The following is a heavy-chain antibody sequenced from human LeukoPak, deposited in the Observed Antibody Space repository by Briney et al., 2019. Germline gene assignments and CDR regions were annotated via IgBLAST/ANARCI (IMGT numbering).Heavy chain of an antibody. CDR2: IIPIFGTA. CDR3: ARLTIGRGRGDQPYYFDY. D-gene: IGHD4/OR15-4a*01. Sequence: SVKVSCKASGGTFSSYAISWVRQAPGQGLEWMGGIIPIFGTANYAQKFQGRVTITADESTSTAYMELSSLRSEDTAVYYCARLTIGRGRGDQPYYFDYWSQGTLVTVSS. J-gene: IGHJ4*02. V-gene: IGHV1-69*13. CDR1: GGTFSSYA.